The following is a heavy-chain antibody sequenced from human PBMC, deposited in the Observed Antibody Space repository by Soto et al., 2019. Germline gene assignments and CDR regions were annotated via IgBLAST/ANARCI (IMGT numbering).Heavy chain of an antibody. D-gene: IGHD3-10*01. CDR1: GYTFSSIG. V-gene: IGHV1-18*01. CDR2: ISPHRDDT. CDR3: ARDLDGSGSYYTNY. J-gene: IGHJ4*02. Sequence: ASVKVSFKTSGYTFSSIGISWLRQAPGQGLEWMGWISPHRDDTYYAQRLQGRVTMTTDTSTSTAYMELRSLRSDDTAVYFCARDLDGSGSYYTNYWGQGTLVTVSS.